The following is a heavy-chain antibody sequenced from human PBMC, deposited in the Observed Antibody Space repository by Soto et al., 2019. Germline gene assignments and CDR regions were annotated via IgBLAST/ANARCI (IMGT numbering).Heavy chain of an antibody. J-gene: IGHJ4*02. CDR2: IIPILGTA. D-gene: IGHD2-8*02. CDR3: TAKAAGGAEDDYYFDY. CDR1: GPPFGSYA. Sequence: ASVTFFCEPCGPPFGSYAVSSARQAPGTGHEWIGGIIPILGTANYPHNFEGIVTITADEYTSTAYMELSSLTSADTAVCYRTAKAAGGAEDDYYFDYRGQGTLVTVSS. V-gene: IGHV1-69*13.